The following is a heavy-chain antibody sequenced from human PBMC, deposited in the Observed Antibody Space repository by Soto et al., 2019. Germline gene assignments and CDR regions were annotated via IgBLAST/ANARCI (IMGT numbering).Heavy chain of an antibody. CDR2: IYYSGST. D-gene: IGHD6-13*01. CDR1: GGSISSYY. Sequence: SETLSLTCTVSGGSISSYYWSWILQPPGKGLEWIGYIYYSGSTNYNPSLKSRVTISVDTSKNQFSLKLSSVTAADTAVYYCASGGSSWYPDYYYGMDVWGQGTTVTVSS. CDR3: ASGGSSWYPDYYYGMDV. J-gene: IGHJ6*02. V-gene: IGHV4-59*01.